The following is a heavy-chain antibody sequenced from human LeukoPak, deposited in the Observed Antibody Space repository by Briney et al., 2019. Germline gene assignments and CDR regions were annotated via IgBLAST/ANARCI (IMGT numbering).Heavy chain of an antibody. V-gene: IGHV4-59*01. D-gene: IGHD7-27*01. J-gene: IGHJ3*02. CDR2: IYYTGST. CDR1: GGAITNYY. Sequence: SETLSLTCGVSGGAITNYYWNWIRQAPGKGLEWLGYIYYTGSTNYNPSLKSRVTISVDTSKNQFSLKLSSVTAADTAVYYCASETGDGAFDIWGQGTMVTVSS. CDR3: ASETGDGAFDI.